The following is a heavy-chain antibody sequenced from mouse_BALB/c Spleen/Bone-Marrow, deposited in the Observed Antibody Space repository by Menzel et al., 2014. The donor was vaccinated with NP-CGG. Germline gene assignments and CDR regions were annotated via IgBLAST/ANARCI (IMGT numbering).Heavy chain of an antibody. V-gene: IGHV1-9*01. D-gene: IGHD2-1*01. Sequence: QVQLKESGAELMKPGASVKISCKATGYTFSGYWIEWVKQRPGHGLEWIGETLPGSASNKYNEKFKGKVTFIADTSSNTACLQRSSLTSEDSAVYYCARRYGKGWYFDVWGAGTTVTVSS. CDR1: GYTFSGYW. J-gene: IGHJ1*01. CDR2: TLPGSASN. CDR3: ARRYGKGWYFDV.